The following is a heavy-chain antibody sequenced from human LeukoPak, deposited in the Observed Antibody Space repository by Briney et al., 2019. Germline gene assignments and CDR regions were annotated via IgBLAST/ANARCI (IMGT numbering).Heavy chain of an antibody. CDR3: ARDRGYTQDY. CDR1: GFTFSSYW. Sequence: GGSLRLSCAASGFTFSSYWMHWVRQAPGKGLVWVSHIKSDGSSTSYADSVKGRFTISRDNAKDTLYLQMNSLRAEDTAVYYCARDRGYTQDYWGQGTLVTVSS. J-gene: IGHJ4*02. CDR2: IKSDGSST. D-gene: IGHD5-12*01. V-gene: IGHV3-74*01.